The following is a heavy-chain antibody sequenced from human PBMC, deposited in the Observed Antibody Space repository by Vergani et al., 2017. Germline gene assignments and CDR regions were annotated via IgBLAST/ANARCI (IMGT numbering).Heavy chain of an antibody. D-gene: IGHD2-15*01. CDR1: FDSIRNLY. Sequence: QGQLQESGPGLVKSSETLSLTCRVSFDSIRNLYCNWIRQPPGKGLEWIGSIHYRENTNYNPSLKTRVTISVDTSKNQFSLTLTSVTAAYTAVYYCASDTPSGQRADRWGQGILVTVTS. CDR2: IHYRENT. CDR3: ASDTPSGQRADR. V-gene: IGHV4-59*11. J-gene: IGHJ5*02.